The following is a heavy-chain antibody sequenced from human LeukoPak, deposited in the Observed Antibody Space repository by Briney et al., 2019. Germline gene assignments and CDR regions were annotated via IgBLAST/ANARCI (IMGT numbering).Heavy chain of an antibody. CDR1: GYSFTTYW. V-gene: IGHV5-51*01. Sequence: GESLKISCKASGYSFTTYWIGWVRQMPGKGPEWMGIIYPGDSDTRYSPSFQGQVTISADKSISTAYLQWNSLKASDTAIYYCARRSQILWWLDVWGKGTTVTVSS. J-gene: IGHJ6*04. CDR2: IYPGDSDT. D-gene: IGHD2-21*01. CDR3: ARRSQILWWLDV.